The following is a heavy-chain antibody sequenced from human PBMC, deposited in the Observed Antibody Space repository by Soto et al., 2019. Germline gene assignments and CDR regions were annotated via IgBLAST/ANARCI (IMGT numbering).Heavy chain of an antibody. D-gene: IGHD2-15*01. J-gene: IGHJ4*02. CDR3: ANGCGGTCYSRIHY. Sequence: EVQLLGSGGGLVQPGGSLRLSCAAPGFTFSSYAMSWVRQAPGKGLEWVSGISDSGGSTYYADSVKGRFTISRDNSKNTLYLQMNSLRAEDTAVYYCANGCGGTCYSRIHYWGQGTLVTVSS. CDR2: ISDSGGST. CDR1: GFTFSSYA. V-gene: IGHV3-23*01.